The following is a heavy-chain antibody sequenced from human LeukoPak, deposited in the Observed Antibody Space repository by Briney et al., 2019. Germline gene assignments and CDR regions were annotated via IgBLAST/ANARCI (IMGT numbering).Heavy chain of an antibody. Sequence: PGGSLRLSCAVSGFTFSSYSMNWVRQAPGKGLEWVSSISSSSSYIYYADSVKGRFTISRDNAKNSMYLQMNSLRAEDTAVYYCATRISEPDDAFDIWGQGTMVTVSS. V-gene: IGHV3-21*01. CDR2: ISSSSSYI. CDR3: ATRISEPDDAFDI. D-gene: IGHD1-26*01. J-gene: IGHJ3*02. CDR1: GFTFSSYS.